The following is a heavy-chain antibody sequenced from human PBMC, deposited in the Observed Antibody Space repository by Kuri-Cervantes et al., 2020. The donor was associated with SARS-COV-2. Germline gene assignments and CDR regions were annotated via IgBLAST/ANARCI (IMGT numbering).Heavy chain of an antibody. D-gene: IGHD1-1*01. CDR2: ISSSSSYI. Sequence: GESLKISCAASGFTFSSYSMNRVRQAPGKGLEWVSSISSSSSYIYYADSVKGRFTISRDNAKNSLYLQMNSLRAEDTAVYYCARPAETGTRFDYWGQGTLVTVSS. CDR3: ARPAETGTRFDY. J-gene: IGHJ4*02. CDR1: GFTFSSYS. V-gene: IGHV3-21*01.